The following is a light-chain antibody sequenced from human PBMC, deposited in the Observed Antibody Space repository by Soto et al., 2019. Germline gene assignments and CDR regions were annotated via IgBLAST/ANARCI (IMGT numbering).Light chain of an antibody. CDR2: EVS. CDR3: SSYTSSSTPRM. J-gene: IGLJ3*02. CDR1: SSDVGGYNY. Sequence: QSALTQPASVSGSPGQSITISCTGTSSDVGGYNYVSWYQQHPGKAPKLMIYEVSNRPSGVSNRFSGSKSGNTASLTISGLQAEDEADYYCSSYTSSSTPRMFGGGTKLTVL. V-gene: IGLV2-14*01.